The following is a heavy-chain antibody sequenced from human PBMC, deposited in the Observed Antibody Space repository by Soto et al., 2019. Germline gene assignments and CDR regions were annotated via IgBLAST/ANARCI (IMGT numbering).Heavy chain of an antibody. V-gene: IGHV3-23*01. CDR3: AKADLYDFWSGYQYYMDV. CDR1: GFTFSSYG. Sequence: GGSLRLSCAAPGFTFSSYGMSWVRQAPGKGLEWVSTISGSGGSTYYPDSVKGRFTISRDNSKNTLYLQMNSLRAEDTAVYYCAKADLYDFWSGYQYYMDVWGKGTTVTVSS. J-gene: IGHJ6*03. D-gene: IGHD3-3*01. CDR2: ISGSGGST.